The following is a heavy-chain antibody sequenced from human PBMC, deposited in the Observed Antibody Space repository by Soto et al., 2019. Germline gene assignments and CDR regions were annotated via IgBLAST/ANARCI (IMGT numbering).Heavy chain of an antibody. CDR2: IWYVGSNN. V-gene: IGHV3-33*01. CDR3: ARDRSRVCREGDYGDCYYSYGMDV. CDR1: GFTFSSYG. Sequence: SLRLSCAASGFTFSSYGMHWVRQAPGKGLGWVAFIWYVGSNNYYADSVKGRLTISRDNSKNTLYLQMNSLRAEDTAVYYCARDRSRVCREGDYGDCYYSYGMDVWGQGTTVTV. J-gene: IGHJ6*02. D-gene: IGHD4-17*01.